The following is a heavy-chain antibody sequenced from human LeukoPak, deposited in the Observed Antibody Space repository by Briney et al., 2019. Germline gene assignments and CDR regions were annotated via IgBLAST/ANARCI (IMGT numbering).Heavy chain of an antibody. J-gene: IGHJ6*03. D-gene: IGHD5-24*01. V-gene: IGHV3-23*01. CDR3: AKWTDRAGYNYFGYYYMDV. CDR1: GFTFSSYA. Sequence: GGSLRLSCAASGFTFSSYAMSWVRQAPGKGLEWVTAISGGGGSTYYADSVKGRFTISRDNSKNTLYLQMNSLRAEDTAVYYCAKWTDRAGYNYFGYYYMDVWGKGTTVTVSS. CDR2: ISGGGGST.